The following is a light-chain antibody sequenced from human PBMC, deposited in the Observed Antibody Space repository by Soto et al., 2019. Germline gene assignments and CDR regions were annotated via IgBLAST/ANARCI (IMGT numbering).Light chain of an antibody. J-gene: IGKJ1*01. V-gene: IGKV1-5*03. Sequence: LSASVGDRVTITCRASQSISSWLAWYQQKPGKAPKLLIYKASSLESGVPSRFSGSGSGTEFTLTISSLQPDDFATYYCQQYNSYSTWTFGQGTKVDIK. CDR2: KAS. CDR1: QSISSW. CDR3: QQYNSYSTWT.